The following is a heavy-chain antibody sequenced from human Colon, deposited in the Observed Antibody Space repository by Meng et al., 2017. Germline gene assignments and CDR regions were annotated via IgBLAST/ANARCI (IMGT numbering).Heavy chain of an antibody. J-gene: IGHJ4*02. CDR2: IYTADGNR. CDR1: GYSFTSYG. V-gene: IGHV1-3*04. CDR3: ARDERGGPYYFDY. Sequence: QVHVVQSGAELKKPGASLIVSCQASGYSFTSYGMHWLRQAPGQRPEWMGWIYTADGNRRYSQRFQDRLTITSDTFARTSYMELSSLRSEDTAVYFCARDERGGPYYFDYWGQGTLVTVSS.